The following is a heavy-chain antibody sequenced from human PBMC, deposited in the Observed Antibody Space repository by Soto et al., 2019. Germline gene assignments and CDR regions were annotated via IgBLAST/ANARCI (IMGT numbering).Heavy chain of an antibody. CDR1: GYTFTSYG. CDR3: AREAEITLGLVVMPGGET. CDR2: ISAYNGNT. V-gene: IGHV1-18*01. J-gene: IGHJ5*02. Sequence: QVQLVQSGAEVKKPGASVKVSCKASGYTFTSYGISWVRQAPGQGLEWMGWISAYNGNTNYAQKLQGRVTMTTDTATSTAYMELRSLRSDDTAVNYCAREAEITLGLVVMPGGETWGQGTLVTVSS. D-gene: IGHD3-10*01.